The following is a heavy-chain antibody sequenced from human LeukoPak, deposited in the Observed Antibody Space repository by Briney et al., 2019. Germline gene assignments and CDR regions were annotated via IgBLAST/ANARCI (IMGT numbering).Heavy chain of an antibody. CDR2: ISSSSSYI. V-gene: IGHV3-21*01. D-gene: IGHD3-22*01. CDR3: ARDGESNYCDSSGYYPFDY. Sequence: PGGSLRLSCAASGFTFSSYSMNWVRQAPGKGLEWVSSISSSSSYIYYADSVKGRFTISRDNAKNSLYLQMNSLRAEDTAVYYCARDGESNYCDSSGYYPFDYWGQGTLVTVSS. CDR1: GFTFSSYS. J-gene: IGHJ4*02.